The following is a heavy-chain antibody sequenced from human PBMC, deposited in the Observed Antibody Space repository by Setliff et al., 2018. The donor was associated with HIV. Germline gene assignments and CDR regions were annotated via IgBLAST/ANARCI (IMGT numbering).Heavy chain of an antibody. CDR2: MDGDGKYI. CDR1: GFTFSNFW. V-gene: IGHV3-74*01. Sequence: PGGSLRLSCAASGFTFSNFWMRWVRQAPGEGLVCVSRMDGDGKYIFYADSVKGRFTISRDNAKNTLYLQMNSLRDEDTAVYYCARDRGSGTCRGRDYMDVWGKGTTVTVSS. D-gene: IGHD3-3*01. J-gene: IGHJ6*03. CDR3: ARDRGSGTCRGRDYMDV.